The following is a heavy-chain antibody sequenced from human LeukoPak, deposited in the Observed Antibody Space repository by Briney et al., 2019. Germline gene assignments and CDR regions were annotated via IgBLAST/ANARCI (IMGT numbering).Heavy chain of an antibody. CDR2: INHSGST. CDR1: GGSFSGYY. CDR3: ARVVRTVTYYFDY. D-gene: IGHD4-17*01. J-gene: IGHJ4*02. Sequence: PSETLSLTCAVYGGSFSGYYWSWIRQPPGKGLEWIGEINHSGSTNCNPSLKSRVTISVDTSKNQFSLKLSSVTAADTAVYYCARVVRTVTYYFDYWGQGTLVTVSS. V-gene: IGHV4-34*01.